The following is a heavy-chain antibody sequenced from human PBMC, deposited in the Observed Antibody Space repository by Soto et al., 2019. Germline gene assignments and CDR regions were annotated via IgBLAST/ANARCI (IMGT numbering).Heavy chain of an antibody. Sequence: PGGSIRLSCAACGFTFSSYATSWFRQDPGKGLEWVSTISGSGGSTYYADSVKGRFTISRDNSENTLHLQMNSLRAEDTAVYYCAKTGLMSSGWPVFNYWGQGTLVTVSS. CDR3: AKTGLMSSGWPVFNY. CDR2: ISGSGGST. D-gene: IGHD6-19*01. V-gene: IGHV3-23*01. J-gene: IGHJ4*02. CDR1: GFTFSSYA.